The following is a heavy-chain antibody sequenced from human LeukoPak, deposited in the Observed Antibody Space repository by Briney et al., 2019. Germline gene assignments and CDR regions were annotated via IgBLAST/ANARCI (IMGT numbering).Heavy chain of an antibody. V-gene: IGHV3-30*18. CDR2: ISYDGSNK. CDR3: AKDSGKYSHYGMDV. Sequence: PGGSLRLSCAASGFTFSSYGMHWVRQAPGKGLEWVAVISYDGSNKYYADSVKGRFTISRDNSKNTLYLQMNSLRAEDTAVYYCAKDSGKYSHYGMDVWGQGTTVTVSS. J-gene: IGHJ6*02. D-gene: IGHD5-12*01. CDR1: GFTFSSYG.